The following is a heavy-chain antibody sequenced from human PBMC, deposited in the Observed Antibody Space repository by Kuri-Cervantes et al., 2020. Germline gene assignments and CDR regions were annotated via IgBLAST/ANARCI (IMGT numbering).Heavy chain of an antibody. CDR3: ARSPDCSGGSCYSDYYYYYYMDV. CDR1: GYTFTSYG. D-gene: IGHD2-15*01. J-gene: IGHJ6*03. Sequence: ASVKVSCKASGYTFTSYGISWVRQAPGQGLEWMGWISAHNGNTNYAQKFQGRVTMTRNTSISTAYMELSSLRSEDTAVYYCARSPDCSGGSCYSDYYYYYYMDVWGKGTTVTVSS. V-gene: IGHV1-18*01. CDR2: ISAHNGNT.